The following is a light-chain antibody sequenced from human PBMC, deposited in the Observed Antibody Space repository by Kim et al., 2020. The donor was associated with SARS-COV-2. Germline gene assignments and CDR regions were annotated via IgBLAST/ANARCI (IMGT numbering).Light chain of an antibody. Sequence: DIQMTQPPSSLAASVGDRVTITCRASKNINSFLNWYQQRPGKAPKLLIYAASTLQIGVPSRFSGSGSGTDFTLTITSLQPEDFATYYCQKRHTAPLLTFGGGTKVDIK. CDR3: QKRHTAPLLT. J-gene: IGKJ4*01. CDR2: AAS. V-gene: IGKV1-39*01. CDR1: KNINSF.